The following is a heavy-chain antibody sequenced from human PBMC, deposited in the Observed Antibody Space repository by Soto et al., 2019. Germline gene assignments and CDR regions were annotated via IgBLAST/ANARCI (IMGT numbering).Heavy chain of an antibody. J-gene: IGHJ6*02. CDR2: ISYDGSNK. CDR3: ARGYDFWSGYYYPYGMDV. Sequence: WVRQAPGKGLEWVAVISYDGSNKNYADSVKGRFTISRDNSKNTLYLQMNSLRAEDTAVYYCARGYDFWSGYYYPYGMDVWGQGTTVTVSS. D-gene: IGHD3-3*01. V-gene: IGHV3-30-3*01.